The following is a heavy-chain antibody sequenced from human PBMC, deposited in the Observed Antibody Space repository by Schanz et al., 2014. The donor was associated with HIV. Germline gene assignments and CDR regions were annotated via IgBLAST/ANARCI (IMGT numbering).Heavy chain of an antibody. V-gene: IGHV3-33*06. J-gene: IGHJ6*02. CDR2: IWYDGSSK. Sequence: QVQLVESGGGVVQPGRSLRLSCAASGFTFSSYGMHWVRQAPGKGLEWVAVIWYDGSSKYYADSVKGRFTISRDNSKNTLYLQMNSLRAEDTAVYYCAKGGFYGDYVSYYYGLDVGGQGTTVTVSS. CDR3: AKGGFYGDYVSYYYGLDV. CDR1: GFTFSSYG. D-gene: IGHD4-17*01.